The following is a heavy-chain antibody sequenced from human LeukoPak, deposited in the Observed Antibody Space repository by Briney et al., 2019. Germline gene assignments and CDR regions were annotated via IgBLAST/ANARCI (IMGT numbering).Heavy chain of an antibody. CDR1: GFTFSSYW. V-gene: IGHV3-74*01. CDR2: INSDGSST. CDR3: AKDRSSGYYYVVLAFDI. Sequence: PGGSLRLSCTASGFTFSSYWMHWVRHAPGKGLVWVSRINSDGSSTNYADSVKGRFTISRDNSKNTLYLQMNSLRAEDTAVYYCAKDRSSGYYYVVLAFDIWGQGTMVTVSS. D-gene: IGHD3-22*01. J-gene: IGHJ3*02.